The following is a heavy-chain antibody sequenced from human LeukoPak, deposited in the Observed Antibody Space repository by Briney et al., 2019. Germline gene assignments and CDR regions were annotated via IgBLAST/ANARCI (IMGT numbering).Heavy chain of an antibody. D-gene: IGHD1-26*01. CDR1: GFSLSTSGMR. V-gene: IGHV2-70*04. J-gene: IGHJ3*02. CDR2: IDWDDDK. Sequence: SGPTLVNPTQTLTLTCTFSGFSLSTSGMRVGWIRQPPGKALEWLARIDWDDDKFYSTSLKTRLTISKDTSKNQVVLTMTNMDPVDTATYYCARIGTIVGATLAFDIWGQGTMVTVSS. CDR3: ARIGTIVGATLAFDI.